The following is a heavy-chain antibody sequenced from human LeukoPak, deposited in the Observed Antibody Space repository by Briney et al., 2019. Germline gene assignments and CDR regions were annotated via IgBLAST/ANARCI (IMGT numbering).Heavy chain of an antibody. CDR2: ISGSGGST. CDR3: AKSAYYDASGYYREYYFDY. V-gene: IGHV3-23*01. J-gene: IGHJ4*02. CDR1: GFSFSNYA. D-gene: IGHD3-22*01. Sequence: GSLRLSCVSSGFSFSNYAMSWVRQAPGKGLEWVSSISGSGGSTHYADSVKGRFTISRDKTKNTLYLQMNSLRAEDTAVYYCAKSAYYDASGYYREYYFDYWGQGTLVTVSS.